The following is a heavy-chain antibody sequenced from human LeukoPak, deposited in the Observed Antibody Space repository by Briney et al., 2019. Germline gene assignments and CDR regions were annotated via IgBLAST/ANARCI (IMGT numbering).Heavy chain of an antibody. Sequence: ASVKVSCKASGGTFSSYAISWVRQAPGQGLEWMGRIIPILGIANYAQKFQGRVTITADKSTSTAYMELSSLRSEDTAVYYCARDKAMYYYDSSGCHYWGQGTLVTVSS. CDR2: IIPILGIA. D-gene: IGHD3-22*01. J-gene: IGHJ4*02. CDR1: GGTFSSYA. CDR3: ARDKAMYYYDSSGCHY. V-gene: IGHV1-69*04.